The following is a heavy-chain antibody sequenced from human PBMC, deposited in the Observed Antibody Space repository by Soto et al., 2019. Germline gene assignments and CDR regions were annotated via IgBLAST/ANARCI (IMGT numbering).Heavy chain of an antibody. J-gene: IGHJ4*02. Sequence: GPGLSSETLSLTCTVSGGSVTSGRFYWSWSRQPPGKGLEWIGYIYYTGRTSYTSSLKSRVTISFDTPENQFSLKLSSVTAADTAKYYCARSGASSGWLGGQGTQVTVSS. CDR1: GGSVTSGRFY. D-gene: IGHD6-19*01. CDR3: ARSGASSGWL. V-gene: IGHV4-61*01. CDR2: IYYTGRT.